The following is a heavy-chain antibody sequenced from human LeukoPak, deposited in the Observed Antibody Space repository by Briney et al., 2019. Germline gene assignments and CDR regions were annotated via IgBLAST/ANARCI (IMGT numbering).Heavy chain of an antibody. J-gene: IGHJ4*02. V-gene: IGHV1-69*05. Sequence: SVKVTCKSSVYTFTDYYMHWVRQAPGQGLEWMGRIIPIFGTANYAQKFQGRVTITTDESTSTAYMELSSLRSEDTAVYYCARACRDGYNCPGRYYFDYWGQGTLVTVSS. D-gene: IGHD5-24*01. CDR2: IIPIFGTA. CDR1: VYTFTDYY. CDR3: ARACRDGYNCPGRYYFDY.